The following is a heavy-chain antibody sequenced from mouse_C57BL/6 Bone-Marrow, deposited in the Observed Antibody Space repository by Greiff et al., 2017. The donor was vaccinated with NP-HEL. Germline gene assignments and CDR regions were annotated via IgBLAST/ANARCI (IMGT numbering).Heavy chain of an antibody. CDR2: IDPNSGGT. D-gene: IGHD1-1*01. Sequence: QVQLQQPGAELVKPGASVKLSCKASGYTFTSYWMHWVKQRPGRGLEWIGRIDPNSGGTKYNEKFKSKATLTVDKPSSTAYMQLSSLTSEDSAVYYCAREGFTTVGATGSEYWYFDVWGTGTTVTVSS. V-gene: IGHV1-72*01. J-gene: IGHJ1*03. CDR1: GYTFTSYW. CDR3: AREGFTTVGATGSEYWYFDV.